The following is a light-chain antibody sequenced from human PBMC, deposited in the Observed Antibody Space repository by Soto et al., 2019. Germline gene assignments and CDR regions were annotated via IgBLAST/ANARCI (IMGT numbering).Light chain of an antibody. CDR2: LNGDGSH. Sequence: QLVVTQSPSASASLGASVKLTCTLSSGHSSYAIAWHQQHPEKGPRYLMKLNGDGSHSKGDGIPDRFSGSSSGAERYLTISSLQSEDEADYYCQTWGTYVVFGGGTKLTVL. V-gene: IGLV4-69*01. CDR1: SGHSSYA. J-gene: IGLJ2*01. CDR3: QTWGTYVV.